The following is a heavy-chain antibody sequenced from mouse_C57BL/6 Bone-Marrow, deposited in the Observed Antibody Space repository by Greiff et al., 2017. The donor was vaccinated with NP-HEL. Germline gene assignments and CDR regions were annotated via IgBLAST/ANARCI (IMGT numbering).Heavy chain of an antibody. J-gene: IGHJ4*01. CDR3: TTLRGAMDY. Sequence: EVKLVESGAELVRPGASVKLSCTASGFNIKDDYMHWVKQRPEQGLEWIGWIDPENGDTEYASKFQGKATITADTSSNTAYLQLSSLTSEDTAVYYCTTLRGAMDYWGQGTSVTVSS. CDR2: IDPENGDT. CDR1: GFNIKDDY. V-gene: IGHV14-4*01.